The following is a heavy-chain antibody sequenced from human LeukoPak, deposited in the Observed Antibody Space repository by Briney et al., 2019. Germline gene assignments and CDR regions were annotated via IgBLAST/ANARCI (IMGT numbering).Heavy chain of an antibody. D-gene: IGHD1-7*01. CDR3: ARGFRNYEFDY. J-gene: IGHJ4*02. CDR2: IYYSGST. V-gene: IGHV4-61*01. Sequence: PSETLSLTCNVSGASVSSGSYYWSWIRQPPGKGLEWIGYIYYSGSTNYNPSLKSRVTISVDTSKNQFSLKLSSVTAADTAVYYCARGFRNYEFDYWGQGTLVTVSS. CDR1: GASVSSGSYY.